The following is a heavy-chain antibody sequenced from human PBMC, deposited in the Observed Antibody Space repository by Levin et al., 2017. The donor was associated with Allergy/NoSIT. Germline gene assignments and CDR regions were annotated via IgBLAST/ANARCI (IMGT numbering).Heavy chain of an antibody. CDR3: ARDLGPTLRYYYYYMDV. D-gene: IGHD2-15*01. CDR2: IIPIFGTA. Sequence: SVKVSCKASGGTFSSYAISWVRQAPGQGLEWMGGIIPIFGTANYAQKFQGRVTITADESTSTAYMELSSLRSEDTAVYYCARDLGPTLRYYYYYMDVWGKGTTVTVSS. J-gene: IGHJ6*03. CDR1: GGTFSSYA. V-gene: IGHV1-69*13.